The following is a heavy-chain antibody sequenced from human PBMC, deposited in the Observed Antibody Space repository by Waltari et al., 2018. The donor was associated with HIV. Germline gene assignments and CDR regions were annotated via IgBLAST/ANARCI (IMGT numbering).Heavy chain of an antibody. Sequence: QVQLQESGPGLVRPSETLSLTCTVSGGSLRGYYWTWIRQPPGKGLESFGNIFYTGSTNYRPPLKSRVTISLDTSKSRFSLKLSSVAAADTAVYYCARLRTGTIGVYYYMVVWGKGTTVTVSS. CDR1: GGSLRGYY. J-gene: IGHJ6*03. CDR3: ARLRTGTIGVYYYMVV. V-gene: IGHV4-59*01. CDR2: IFYTGST. D-gene: IGHD1-1*01.